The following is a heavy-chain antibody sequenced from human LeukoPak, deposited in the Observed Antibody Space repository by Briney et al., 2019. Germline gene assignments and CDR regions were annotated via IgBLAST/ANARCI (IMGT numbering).Heavy chain of an antibody. D-gene: IGHD2-21*01. CDR3: ARRSDWFAFDI. Sequence: GGSLRLSCAASGFSFGDDAMHWVRHAPGRDLEWVSGITWNSGGTAYADSVRGRFTISRDNAKNSLYLQMNSLRAEDTAFYYCARRSDWFAFDIWGQGTMVTVSS. V-gene: IGHV3-9*01. CDR2: ITWNSGGT. CDR1: GFSFGDDA. J-gene: IGHJ3*02.